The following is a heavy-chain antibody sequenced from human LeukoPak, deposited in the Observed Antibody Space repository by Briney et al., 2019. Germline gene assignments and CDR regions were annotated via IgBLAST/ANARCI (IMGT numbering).Heavy chain of an antibody. D-gene: IGHD3-22*01. CDR3: ASSSGYYLDAFDI. CDR2: IYPGDSDT. J-gene: IGHJ3*02. Sequence: GESLKISCQDSGSSFTSYWIGWVRQMPGKGLEWMGIIYPGDSDTRYSPSFQGQVTISADKSISTAYLQWSSLKASDTAMYYCASSSGYYLDAFDIWGQGTMVTVSS. V-gene: IGHV5-51*01. CDR1: GSSFTSYW.